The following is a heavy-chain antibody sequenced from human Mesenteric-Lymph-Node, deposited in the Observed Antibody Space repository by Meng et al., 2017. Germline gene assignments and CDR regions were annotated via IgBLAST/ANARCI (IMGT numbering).Heavy chain of an antibody. D-gene: IGHD3-16*02. Sequence: SETLSLTCTVSGGSISSSSYYWGWIRQPPGKGLEWIGSIYYSGSTYYNPSLKSRVTISVDTSKNQFSLKLSSVTAADTAVYYCARETKRAFGRVIVNYWGQGTLVTVSS. J-gene: IGHJ4*02. CDR2: IYYSGST. CDR3: ARETKRAFGRVIVNY. V-gene: IGHV4-39*07. CDR1: GGSISSSSYY.